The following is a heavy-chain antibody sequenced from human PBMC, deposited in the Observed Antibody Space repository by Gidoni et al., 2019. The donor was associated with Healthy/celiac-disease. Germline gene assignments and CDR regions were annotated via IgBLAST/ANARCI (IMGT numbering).Heavy chain of an antibody. CDR2: IYTSGST. J-gene: IGHJ3*02. CDR1: GASISSGSYY. CDR3: ASHGDPNLFDI. D-gene: IGHD4-17*01. Sequence: QVQLPESGPGLVKPSQTLSLTCTLPGASISSGSYYWSWIRQPAGKGLEWIGRIYTSGSTNYNPSLKSRVTISVDTSKNQFSLKLSSVTAADTAVYYCASHGDPNLFDIWGQGTMVTVSS. V-gene: IGHV4-61*02.